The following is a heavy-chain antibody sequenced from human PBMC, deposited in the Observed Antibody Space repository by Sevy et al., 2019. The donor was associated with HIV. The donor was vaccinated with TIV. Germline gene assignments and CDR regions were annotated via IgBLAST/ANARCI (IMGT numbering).Heavy chain of an antibody. J-gene: IGHJ4*02. CDR3: AKSGPYYYDSSGYYYCFDY. CDR1: GFTFSSYA. Sequence: GESLKISCAASGFTFSSYAMSWVRQAPGKGLEWVSAISGSGGSTYYADSVKGRFTISRDNSKNTLCLQMNSLRAEDTAVYYCAKSGPYYYDSSGYYYCFDYWGQGTLVTVSS. D-gene: IGHD3-22*01. V-gene: IGHV3-23*01. CDR2: ISGSGGST.